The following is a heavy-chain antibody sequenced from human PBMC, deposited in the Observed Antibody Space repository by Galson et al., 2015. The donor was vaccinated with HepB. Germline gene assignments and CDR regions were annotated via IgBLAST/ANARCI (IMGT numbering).Heavy chain of an antibody. D-gene: IGHD3-3*01. CDR1: GFTFSSYS. CDR3: ARRLVLRFPHGMDV. Sequence: SLRLSCAASGFTFSSYSMNWVRQAPGKGLEWVSSISSSSSYIYYADSVKGRFTISRDNAKNSLHLQMNSLRAEDTAVYYCARRLVLRFPHGMDVWGQGTTVTVSS. J-gene: IGHJ6*02. CDR2: ISSSSSYI. V-gene: IGHV3-21*01.